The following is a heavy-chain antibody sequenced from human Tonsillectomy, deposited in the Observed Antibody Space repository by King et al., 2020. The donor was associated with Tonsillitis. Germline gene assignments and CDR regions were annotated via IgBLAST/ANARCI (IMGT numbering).Heavy chain of an antibody. CDR1: GYTFTGYQ. CDR3: ARKDVVVGAAGMAASFDY. CDR2: INPNSGGT. D-gene: IGHD2-2*01. J-gene: IGHJ4*02. V-gene: IGHV1-2*02. Sequence: VQLVQSGAEVKKPGASVKVSCKASGYTFTGYQMHWVRQAPGQGLEWMGWINPNSGGTTYAQKFQGRVTMTRDASISTAYMELRRLRSDDTAVYYCARKDVVVGAAGMAASFDYWAQGTLVTVSS.